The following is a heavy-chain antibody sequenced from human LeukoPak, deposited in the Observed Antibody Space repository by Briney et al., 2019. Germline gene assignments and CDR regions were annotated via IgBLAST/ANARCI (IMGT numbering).Heavy chain of an antibody. J-gene: IGHJ1*01. Sequence: SETLSLTCTVSGGSISSSSYYWGWIRQPPGKGLEWIGSIYYSGSTYYNPSLKSRVTISVDTSKNQFSLKLSSVTAADTAVYYCARLGSSKYFQHWGQGTLVTVSS. D-gene: IGHD6-19*01. CDR2: IYYSGST. CDR3: ARLGSSKYFQH. V-gene: IGHV4-39*01. CDR1: GGSISSSSYY.